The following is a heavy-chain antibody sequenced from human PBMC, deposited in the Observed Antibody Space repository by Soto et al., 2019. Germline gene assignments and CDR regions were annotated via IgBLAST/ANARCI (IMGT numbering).Heavy chain of an antibody. Sequence: GASVKVSCKASGYTFTSYYMHWVRQAPGQGLEWMGIINPSGGSTSYAQKFQGRVTMTRDTSISTAYLQWRSLKASDTAMYYCARQRKQQLVDAGPEKVENFQHWGQGTLVTVSS. V-gene: IGHV1-46*01. CDR3: ARQRKQQLVDAGPEKVENFQH. D-gene: IGHD6-13*01. J-gene: IGHJ1*01. CDR1: GYTFTSYY. CDR2: INPSGGST.